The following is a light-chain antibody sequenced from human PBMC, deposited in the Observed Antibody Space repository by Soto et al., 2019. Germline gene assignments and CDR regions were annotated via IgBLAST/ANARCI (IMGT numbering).Light chain of an antibody. J-gene: IGLJ1*01. Sequence: QPVLTQPPSVSGAPGQRVTISCAGSSSNIGAGYDVHWYQQLPGTAPKLLIYGSSNRPSGVPDRFSGSKSGTSASLAITGLQAEDEADYYCQSFDSNLSGYVFGTGTKLTVL. CDR3: QSFDSNLSGYV. V-gene: IGLV1-40*01. CDR1: SSNIGAGYD. CDR2: GSS.